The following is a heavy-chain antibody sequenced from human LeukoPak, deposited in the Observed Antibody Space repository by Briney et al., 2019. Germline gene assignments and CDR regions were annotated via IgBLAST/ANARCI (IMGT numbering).Heavy chain of an antibody. CDR1: GYTFNSYG. CDR3: ARVRGTALTAYPGYFDY. D-gene: IGHD2-21*02. Sequence: ASVKVSCKASGYTFNSYGISWVRQAPGQGLEWMGGISIYTGNTKYGEKFQGRATMTRDTSTSTAYLEVRSLSSDDTAVYYCARVRGTALTAYPGYFDYWGQGTLVTVSS. CDR2: ISIYTGNT. V-gene: IGHV1-18*04. J-gene: IGHJ4*02.